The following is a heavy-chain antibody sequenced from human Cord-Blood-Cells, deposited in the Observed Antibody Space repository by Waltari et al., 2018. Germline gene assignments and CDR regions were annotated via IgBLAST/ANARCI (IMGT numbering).Heavy chain of an antibody. Sequence: QVTLKESGPVLVKPTETLTLTCTVSGFSLSNARMGVSWIRQPPGKALEWLAHIFSNDEKSYSTSLKSRLTISKDTSKSQVVLTMTNMDPVDTATYYRARIRRSSSWYKDDAFDIWGQGTMVTVSS. J-gene: IGHJ3*02. CDR2: IFSNDEK. CDR3: ARIRRSSSWYKDDAFDI. V-gene: IGHV2-26*01. D-gene: IGHD6-13*01. CDR1: GFSLSNARMG.